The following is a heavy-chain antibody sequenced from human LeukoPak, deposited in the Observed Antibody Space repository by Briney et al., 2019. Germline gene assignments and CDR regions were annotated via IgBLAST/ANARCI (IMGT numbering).Heavy chain of an antibody. J-gene: IGHJ5*02. CDR1: GYTFTSYG. Sequence: GASVKVSCKASGYTFTSYGISWVRQAPGQGLEWMGWISAYNGNTNYAQKLQGRVTMTTDTSTSTAYMGLRSLRSDDTAVYYCAREDGQLGDRDWFDPWGQGTLVTVSS. CDR3: AREDGQLGDRDWFDP. CDR2: ISAYNGNT. V-gene: IGHV1-18*01. D-gene: IGHD6-6*01.